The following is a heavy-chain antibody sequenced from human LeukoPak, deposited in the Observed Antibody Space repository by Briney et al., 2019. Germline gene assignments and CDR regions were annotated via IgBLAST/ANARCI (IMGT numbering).Heavy chain of an antibody. D-gene: IGHD1-1*01. CDR1: GYTFTGHY. V-gene: IGHV1-2*02. J-gene: IGHJ3*02. Sequence: ASVKVSCKASGYTFTGHYMHWVRQAPGQGPEWMGWTNPNRGGTNYAQKFQGRVTMTRDTSISTAYMELSGLRSDDTAVYYCARCSTPHWIFDAFDIWGQGTMVTVSS. CDR2: TNPNRGGT. CDR3: ARCSTPHWIFDAFDI.